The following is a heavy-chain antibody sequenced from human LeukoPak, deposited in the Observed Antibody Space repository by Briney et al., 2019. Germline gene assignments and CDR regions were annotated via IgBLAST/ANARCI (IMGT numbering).Heavy chain of an antibody. D-gene: IGHD2-2*01. CDR3: ARQDIVVVPAAGGYFAFDI. J-gene: IGHJ3*02. Sequence: SETLSLTCTVSGGSISSSSYYWGWIRQPPGKGLEWIGSIYYSGSTYYNPSLKSRVTISVDTSKNQFSLKLSSVTAADTAVYYCARQDIVVVPAAGGYFAFDIWGQGTMVTVSS. V-gene: IGHV4-39*01. CDR1: GGSISSSSYY. CDR2: IYYSGST.